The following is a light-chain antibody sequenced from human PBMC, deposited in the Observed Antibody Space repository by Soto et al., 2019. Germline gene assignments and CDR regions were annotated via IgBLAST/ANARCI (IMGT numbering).Light chain of an antibody. CDR3: CSSGGSPAYV. V-gene: IGLV2-23*02. Sequence: QSVRTQPVSGSRTPGQTITTSFTGPSSNVGSYKLVSWYQQHPGKAPNLMIFEVNKRPSGVSNRFSGSKSGNTASLTISGLKVEDEADYYCCSSGGSPAYVFGTGTKVTVL. CDR1: SSNVGSYKL. J-gene: IGLJ1*01. CDR2: EVN.